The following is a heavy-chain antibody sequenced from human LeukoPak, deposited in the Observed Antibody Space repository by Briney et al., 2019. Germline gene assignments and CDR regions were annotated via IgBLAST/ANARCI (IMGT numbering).Heavy chain of an antibody. CDR3: ARGRGAMVTGYYFDY. Sequence: GGSLRLSCAASGSTFSSYGMHWVRQAPGKGLEWVAVIWYDGSNKYYADSVKGRFTISRDNSKNTLYLQMNSLRAEDTAVYYCARGRGAMVTGYYFDYWGQGTLVTVSS. CDR1: GSTFSSYG. D-gene: IGHD5-18*01. CDR2: IWYDGSNK. V-gene: IGHV3-33*01. J-gene: IGHJ4*02.